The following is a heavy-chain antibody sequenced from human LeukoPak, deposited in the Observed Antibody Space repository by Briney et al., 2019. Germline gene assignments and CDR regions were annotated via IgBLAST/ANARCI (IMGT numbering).Heavy chain of an antibody. Sequence: ASVKVSCKASGGTFNNYAISWVRQAPGQGLEWMGWINPNNGVTHYAQKFHDRVTMTRDTSITTAYMELNRLTSDDTAVYYCAREVTLRFWGQGTLLTVSS. CDR2: INPNNGVT. D-gene: IGHD2-21*02. V-gene: IGHV1-2*02. CDR1: GGTFNNYA. J-gene: IGHJ4*02. CDR3: AREVTLRF.